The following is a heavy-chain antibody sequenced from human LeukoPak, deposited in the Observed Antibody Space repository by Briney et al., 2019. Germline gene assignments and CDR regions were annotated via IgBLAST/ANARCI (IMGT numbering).Heavy chain of an antibody. V-gene: IGHV4-39*01. D-gene: IGHD6-13*01. CDR1: GGSISSSSYY. Sequence: SETLSLTCTVSGGSISSSSYYWGWIRQPPGKWLEWIGSIYYSGSTYYNPSLKSRVTISVDTSKNQFSLKLSSVTAADTAVYYCARTTYSSSWYGGGGNDYWGQGTLVTVSS. CDR2: IYYSGST. J-gene: IGHJ4*02. CDR3: ARTTYSSSWYGGGGNDY.